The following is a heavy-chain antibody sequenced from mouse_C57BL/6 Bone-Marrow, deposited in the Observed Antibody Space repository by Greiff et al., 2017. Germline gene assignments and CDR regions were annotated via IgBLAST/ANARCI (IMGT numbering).Heavy chain of an antibody. CDR2: IRYDGSN. V-gene: IGHV3-6*01. CDR3: ARDLLWSFDY. Sequence: EVKLVESGPGLVKPSQSLSLTCSVTGYSITSGYYWNWIRQFPGNNLECMGYIRYDGSNNYNPSLKNRISITRNTSKNQFFLKLNSVTTEDTATYYCARDLLWSFDYWGQGTTLTVSS. CDR1: GYSITSGYY. J-gene: IGHJ2*01. D-gene: IGHD2-10*01.